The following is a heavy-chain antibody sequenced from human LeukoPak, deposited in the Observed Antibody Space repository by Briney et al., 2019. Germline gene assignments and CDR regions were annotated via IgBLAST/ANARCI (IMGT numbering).Heavy chain of an antibody. CDR1: GFTFSSYS. CDR2: ISSSSSYI. V-gene: IGHV3-21*01. D-gene: IGHD3-3*01. Sequence: GGSLRLSCAASGFTFSSYSMNWVRQAPGKGLEWVSSISSSSSYIYYADSVKGRFTISRDNAKNSLYLQMNSLRAEDTAVYYCARDYDFWSGPIAYWGQGTLVTVSS. J-gene: IGHJ4*02. CDR3: ARDYDFWSGPIAY.